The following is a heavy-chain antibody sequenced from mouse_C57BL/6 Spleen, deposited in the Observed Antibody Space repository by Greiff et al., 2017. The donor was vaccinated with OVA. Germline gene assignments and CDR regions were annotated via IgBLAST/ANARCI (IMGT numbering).Heavy chain of an antibody. CDR3: AREDYDYDRVYFDY. V-gene: IGHV5-16*01. J-gene: IGHJ2*01. CDR2: INYDGSST. CDR1: GFTFSDYH. Sequence: EVQGVESAGGLVQPGSSLKLSCTASGFTFSDYHMAWVRQVPEKGLEWVANINYDGSSTYYLDSLKSRFIISRDNAKNILYLQMSSLKSEDTATYYCAREDYDYDRVYFDYWGQGTTLTVSS. D-gene: IGHD2-4*01.